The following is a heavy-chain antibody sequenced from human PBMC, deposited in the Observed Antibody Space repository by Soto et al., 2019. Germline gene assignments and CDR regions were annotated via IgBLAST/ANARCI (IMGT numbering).Heavy chain of an antibody. CDR1: GGTFSSYA. CDR3: AGPPPRCKPPGFLYGKGG. CDR2: IIPIFGTA. J-gene: IGHJ6*02. V-gene: IGHV1-69*01. D-gene: IGHD2-15*01. Sequence: QVQLVQSGAEVKKPGSSVKVSCKASGGTFSSYAISWVRQAPGQGLEWMGGIIPIFGTANYAQKFQGRVNITGEESKRPSYMGVGRLRSEDTAGEYRAGPPPRCKPPGFLYGKGGWGQGTPGPVPS.